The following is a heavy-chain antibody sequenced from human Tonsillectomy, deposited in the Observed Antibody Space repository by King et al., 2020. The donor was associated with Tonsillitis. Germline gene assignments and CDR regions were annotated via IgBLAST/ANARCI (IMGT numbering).Heavy chain of an antibody. D-gene: IGHD6-13*01. V-gene: IGHV4-59*08. CDR1: GGSISSYY. Sequence: QLQESGPGLVKPSETLSLTCTVSGGSISSYYWSWIRQPPGKGLEWIGYIYYSGSTNYNPSLQSRVTISVDTSKNQFSLKLSSVTAADTAVYYCASTRGYGRDMVLKIPPSDFDYWGQGTLVTVSS. CDR3: ASTRGYGRDMVLKIPPSDFDY. CDR2: IYYSGST. J-gene: IGHJ4*02.